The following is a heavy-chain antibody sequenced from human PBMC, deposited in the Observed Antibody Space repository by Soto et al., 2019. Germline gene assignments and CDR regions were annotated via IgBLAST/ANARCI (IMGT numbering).Heavy chain of an antibody. D-gene: IGHD3-16*02. Sequence: PSGTLSLTCAVYGGSFSGYYWSWIRQPPGKGLEWIGEINHSGSTNYNPSLKSRVTISVDTSKNQFSLKLSSVTAADTAVYYCARAKYDYVWGSYRPDFDYWGQGTMVTV. CDR3: ARAKYDYVWGSYRPDFDY. CDR1: GGSFSGYY. CDR2: INHSGST. J-gene: IGHJ4*02. V-gene: IGHV4-34*01.